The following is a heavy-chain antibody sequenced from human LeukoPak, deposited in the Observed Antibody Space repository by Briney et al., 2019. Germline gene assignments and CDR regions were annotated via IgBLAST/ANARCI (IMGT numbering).Heavy chain of an antibody. V-gene: IGHV3-48*03. Sequence: PGGSLRLSCAGSGFTFSSYEMNWVRQAPGKGLEWVSYISSSSSTIYYAPSVKGRFTISRDNAKNSLYLQMNSLRAEDTAVYYCARGYSKCDYWGQGTLVTVSS. CDR2: ISSSSSTI. CDR3: ARGYSKCDY. J-gene: IGHJ4*02. D-gene: IGHD5-18*01. CDR1: GFTFSSYE.